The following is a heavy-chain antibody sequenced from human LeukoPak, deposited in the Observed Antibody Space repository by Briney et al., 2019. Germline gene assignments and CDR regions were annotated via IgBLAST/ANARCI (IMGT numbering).Heavy chain of an antibody. CDR3: ARVRGYCSSTSCYGNNWFDP. V-gene: IGHV4-59*01. Sequence: SETLSLTCTVSGGSISSYYWSWIRQPPGKGLEWIGYIYYSGSTNYNPSLKSRVTISVDTSKNQFSLKLSSVTAADTAVYYCARVRGYCSSTSCYGNNWFDPWGQGTLVTVSS. J-gene: IGHJ5*02. CDR2: IYYSGST. CDR1: GGSISSYY. D-gene: IGHD2-2*01.